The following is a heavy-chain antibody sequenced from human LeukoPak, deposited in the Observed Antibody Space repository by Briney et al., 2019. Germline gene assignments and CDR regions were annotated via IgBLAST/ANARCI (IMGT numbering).Heavy chain of an antibody. CDR3: AKEDRWEVAGLFDY. Sequence: GGSLRLSCAASGFTFSSYAMNWVRQAPGKGLEWISSISGSGDNTYYADSVKGRFTISRDNSKNTLYLQMNSLRAEDTAVYYCAKEDRWEVAGLFDYWGQGTLVTVSS. CDR1: GFTFSSYA. D-gene: IGHD6-19*01. V-gene: IGHV3-23*01. CDR2: ISGSGDNT. J-gene: IGHJ4*02.